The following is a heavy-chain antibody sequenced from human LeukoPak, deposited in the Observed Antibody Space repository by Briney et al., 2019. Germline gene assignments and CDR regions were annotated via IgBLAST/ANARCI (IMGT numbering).Heavy chain of an antibody. CDR2: ISSSGSTI. D-gene: IGHD4-17*01. J-gene: IGHJ4*02. V-gene: IGHV3-11*01. CDR1: GFTFSDYY. CDR3: ARGLRAVTHYFDY. Sequence: GSLRLSCAASGFTFSDYYMSWIRQAPGNGLEWVSYISSSGSTIYYADSVKGRFTISRDNAKNSLYLQMNSLRAEDTAVHYCARGLRAVTHYFDYWGQGTLVTVSS.